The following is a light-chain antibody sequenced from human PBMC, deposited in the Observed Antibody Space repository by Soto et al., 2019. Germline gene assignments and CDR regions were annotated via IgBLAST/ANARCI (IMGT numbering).Light chain of an antibody. CDR2: AAS. CDR3: QKYNSARWT. Sequence: DIQMTQSPSSLSASVGDRVTITCRASQGISNYLAWYQQKPGKVPKLLIFAASTLHSGVPSRFSGSGSGTDFTLTISSLQPEDVATYYCQKYNSARWTVGQGTKVEIK. J-gene: IGKJ1*01. V-gene: IGKV1-27*01. CDR1: QGISNY.